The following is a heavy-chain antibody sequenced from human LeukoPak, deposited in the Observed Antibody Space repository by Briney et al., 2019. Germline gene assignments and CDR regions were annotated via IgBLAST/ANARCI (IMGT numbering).Heavy chain of an antibody. CDR3: ARGGGCDSTSCCYPDY. V-gene: IGHV3-69-1*01. Sequence: GGSLRLSCAASGFTFSYHVMNWARQAPGKGLEWVSSISGSGSYYADSVKGRFTISRDNAENSLYLQMNSLRAEDTAVYYCARGGGCDSTSCCYPDYWGQGTLVTVSS. J-gene: IGHJ4*02. D-gene: IGHD2-2*01. CDR1: GFTFSYHV. CDR2: ISGSGS.